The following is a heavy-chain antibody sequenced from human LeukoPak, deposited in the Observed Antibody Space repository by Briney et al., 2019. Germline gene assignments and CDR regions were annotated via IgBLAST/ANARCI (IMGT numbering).Heavy chain of an antibody. CDR1: GFTFSTYA. V-gene: IGHV3-23*01. D-gene: IGHD2-15*01. J-gene: IGHJ4*02. CDR2: ISRGGDVT. CDR3: AARPGEVAVPYDY. Sequence: GGSLRLSCAASGFTFSTYAMTWVRQAPGKGLEWVSLISRGGDVTYYAYSVKGRFTISRDSSKNTLYLQMHSLRAEDTAVYYCAARPGEVAVPYDYWGQGTLVTVSS.